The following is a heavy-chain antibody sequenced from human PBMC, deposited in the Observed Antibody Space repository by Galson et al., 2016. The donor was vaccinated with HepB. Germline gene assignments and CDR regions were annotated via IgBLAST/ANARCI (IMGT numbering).Heavy chain of an antibody. V-gene: IGHV3-9*01. D-gene: IGHD2-15*01. CDR3: TKDTLPYGSGPNHLHC. CDR1: GFTFDDYA. CDR2: SSWNSGDT. J-gene: IGHJ4*02. Sequence: SLRLSCAASGFTFDDYAMHRARQAPGKGLGWVSGSSWNSGDTGYADPVQGRFTISRDNAKNSLYLQMNSLRADDTALYYCTKDTLPYGSGPNHLHCWGQGTLVTVSS.